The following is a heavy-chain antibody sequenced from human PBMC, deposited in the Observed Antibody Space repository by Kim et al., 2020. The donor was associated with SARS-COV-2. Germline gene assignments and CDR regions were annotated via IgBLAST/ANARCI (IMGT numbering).Heavy chain of an antibody. V-gene: IGHV4-34*01. CDR3: ARGRGQWRPSYFDY. Sequence: SETLSLTCAVYGGSFSGYYWSWIRQPPGKGLEWIGEINHSGSTNYNPSLKSRVTISVDTSKNQFSLKLSSVTAADTAVYYCARGRGQWRPSYFDYWGQGTLVTVSS. J-gene: IGHJ4*02. D-gene: IGHD6-19*01. CDR2: INHSGST. CDR1: GGSFSGYY.